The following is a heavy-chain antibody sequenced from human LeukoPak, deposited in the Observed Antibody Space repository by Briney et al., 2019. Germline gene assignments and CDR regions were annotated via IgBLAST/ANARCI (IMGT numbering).Heavy chain of an antibody. CDR1: GGSPSSSSYY. CDR3: ARDRGGYNFDC. D-gene: IGHD5-24*01. J-gene: IGHJ4*02. CDR2: IYYSGST. V-gene: IGHV4-39*07. Sequence: PSETLSLTCTVSGGSPSSSSYYSGWVRQPPGTGLEWIGSIYYSGSTYYNPSLKSRVTISVDKSKNQFSLKLSSVTAADTAVYYCARDRGGYNFDCWGQGTLVTVSS.